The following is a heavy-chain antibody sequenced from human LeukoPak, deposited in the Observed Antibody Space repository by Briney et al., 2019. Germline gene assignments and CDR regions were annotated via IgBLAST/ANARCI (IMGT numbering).Heavy chain of an antibody. D-gene: IGHD6-6*01. V-gene: IGHV4-61*10. Sequence: SQTLSLTCTVSGGSISSGSYYWSWIRQPAGKGLEWIGYAYYSGSTNYNPSLKSRVTISVDTSKNQFSLKLSSVTAADTAVYYCATSGEQLVKGYFDYWGQGTLVTVSS. J-gene: IGHJ4*02. CDR1: GGSISSGSYY. CDR3: ATSGEQLVKGYFDY. CDR2: AYYSGST.